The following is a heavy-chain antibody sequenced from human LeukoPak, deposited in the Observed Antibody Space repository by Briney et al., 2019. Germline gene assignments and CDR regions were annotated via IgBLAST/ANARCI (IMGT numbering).Heavy chain of an antibody. Sequence: GESLKISCQGSGYNFADYWIVWVRQMPGKGLECMGIIYPSNSDTRYSPSFQGQVTISADKSIGTAYLQWSSLKASDTAMYYCARQDPWVAAAVYWGQGTLVTVSS. J-gene: IGHJ4*02. CDR1: GYNFADYW. V-gene: IGHV5-51*01. CDR3: ARQDPWVAAAVY. CDR2: IYPSNSDT. D-gene: IGHD6-13*01.